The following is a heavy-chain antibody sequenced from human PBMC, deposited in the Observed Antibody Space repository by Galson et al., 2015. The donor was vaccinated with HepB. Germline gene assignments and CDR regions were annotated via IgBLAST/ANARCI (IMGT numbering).Heavy chain of an antibody. J-gene: IGHJ6*03. D-gene: IGHD3-22*01. V-gene: IGHV3-21*01. Sequence: SLRLSCAASGFTFSSYSMNWVRQAPGKGLEWVSSISSSSSYIYYADSVKGRFTISRDNAKNSLYLQMNSLRAEDTAVYYCASSYDSSGYNLPYYYYYMDVWGKGTTVTVSS. CDR2: ISSSSSYI. CDR3: ASSYDSSGYNLPYYYYYMDV. CDR1: GFTFSSYS.